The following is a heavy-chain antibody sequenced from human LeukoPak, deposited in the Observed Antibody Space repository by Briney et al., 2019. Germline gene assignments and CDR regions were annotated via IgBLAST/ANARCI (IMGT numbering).Heavy chain of an antibody. CDR3: ARNKPGADSSGYSSFHYYYYGMDV. CDR2: ISSSGGDI. D-gene: IGHD3-22*01. J-gene: IGHJ6*02. CDR1: GFTFSLYS. Sequence: GGSLRLSCAASGFTFSLYSMTWVRQAPGKELEWVSSISSSGGDIYYGDSVRGRFTISRDNAKNSLSLQMNSLKAEDTAVYFCARNKPGADSSGYSSFHYYYYGMDVWGRGTTVTVSS. V-gene: IGHV3-21*01.